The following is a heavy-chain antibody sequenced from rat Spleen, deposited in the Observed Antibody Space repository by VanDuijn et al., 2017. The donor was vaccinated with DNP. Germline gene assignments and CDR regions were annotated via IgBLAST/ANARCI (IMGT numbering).Heavy chain of an antibody. CDR2: ISYEGKVI. Sequence: EVQLVESGGGLVQPGRSLKLSCAASGFTFSDYNMAWVRQAPKKGLEWVATISYEGKVIFYGDSVRGRVTISRDEAKSTLYLQMNSLKSEDTATYYCARSRLPGYYPFACWGQGTLVTVSS. CDR3: ARSRLPGYYPFAC. J-gene: IGHJ3*01. V-gene: IGHV5-7*01. CDR1: GFTFSDYN. D-gene: IGHD1-4*01.